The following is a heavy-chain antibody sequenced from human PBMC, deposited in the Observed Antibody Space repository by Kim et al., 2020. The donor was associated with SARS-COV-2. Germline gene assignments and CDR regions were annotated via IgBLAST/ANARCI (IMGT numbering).Heavy chain of an antibody. J-gene: IGHJ4*02. CDR2: GT. D-gene: IGHD1-1*01. CDR3: ARLASTPIDY. Sequence: GTNYAQKFQGRVTMTRDTSISTAYMELSRLRSDDTAVYYCARLASTPIDYWGQGTLVTVSS. V-gene: IGHV1-2*02.